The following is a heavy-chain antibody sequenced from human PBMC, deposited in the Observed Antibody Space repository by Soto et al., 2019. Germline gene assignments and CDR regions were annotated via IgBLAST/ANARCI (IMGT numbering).Heavy chain of an antibody. CDR1: GGSISGAGYY. D-gene: IGHD6-13*01. Sequence: QLQLQESGPGLVEPSQTLSLTCTVSGGSISGAGYYWSWIRQNPGKGLAWIGYIFHDGTTYYNPSLKSRLTISVDTSKTHFSLKLNSVTAADTAVYYCARAWTAAAGWANWFDLWGQGTLVTVSS. V-gene: IGHV4-31*03. J-gene: IGHJ5*02. CDR3: ARAWTAAAGWANWFDL. CDR2: IFHDGTT.